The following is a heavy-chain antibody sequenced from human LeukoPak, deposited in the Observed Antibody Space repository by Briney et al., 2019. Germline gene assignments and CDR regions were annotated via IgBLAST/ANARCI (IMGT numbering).Heavy chain of an antibody. CDR1: GYTFTGYY. V-gene: IGHV1-2*02. Sequence: ASVKVSCKASGYTFTGYYMHWVRQAPGQGLEWMGWINPNSGGTNCAQKFQGRVTMTRDTSISTAYMELSRLRSDDTAVYYCARGDLGYCSSTSCSVDYWGQGTLVTVSS. CDR3: ARGDLGYCSSTSCSVDY. J-gene: IGHJ4*02. CDR2: INPNSGGT. D-gene: IGHD2-2*01.